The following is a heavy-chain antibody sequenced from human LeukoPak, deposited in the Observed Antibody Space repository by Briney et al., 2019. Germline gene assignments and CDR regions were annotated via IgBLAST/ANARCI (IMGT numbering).Heavy chain of an antibody. Sequence: GGSLRLSCAASGFTFSSYAMSWVRQAPGKGLEWVSAISGSGGSTYYADSVKGRFTLSRDNSKNTLYLQMNSLRAEDTAVYYCAKYYDYVWGSYRYTLAFDYWGQGTLVTVSS. CDR2: ISGSGGST. CDR3: AKYYDYVWGSYRYTLAFDY. V-gene: IGHV3-23*01. CDR1: GFTFSSYA. J-gene: IGHJ4*02. D-gene: IGHD3-16*02.